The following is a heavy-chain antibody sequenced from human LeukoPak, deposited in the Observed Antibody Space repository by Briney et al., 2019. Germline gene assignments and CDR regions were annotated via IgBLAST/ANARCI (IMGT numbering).Heavy chain of an antibody. J-gene: IGHJ4*02. Sequence: GESLTISCEGSGYRFTSYWISWVRQMPGKGLEWMGRIDPTDSYTTYSPSFQGHVTISADKSISTAYLQWSSLKASDTAMYYCARGDAKSSFDYWGQGTLVTVSS. D-gene: IGHD3-10*01. V-gene: IGHV5-10-1*01. CDR2: IDPTDSYT. CDR3: ARGDAKSSFDY. CDR1: GYRFTSYW.